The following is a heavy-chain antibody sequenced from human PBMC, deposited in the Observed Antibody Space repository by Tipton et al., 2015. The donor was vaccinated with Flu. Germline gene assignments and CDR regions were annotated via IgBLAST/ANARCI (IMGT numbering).Heavy chain of an antibody. V-gene: IGHV5-51*01. D-gene: IGHD2-2*01. J-gene: IGHJ5*02. CDR2: IYPDDSDA. CDR1: GYSFSNHW. Sequence: QSGAEVKQPGESLKISCMGSGYSFSNHWIGWVRQLPGKGLEWMGIIYPDDSDARYSPSFQGQVTMSVDKSINTAYVQWNSLKASDTAVYYCARGAVPAAEYWFDPWGQGTPVTVSS. CDR3: ARGAVPAAEYWFDP.